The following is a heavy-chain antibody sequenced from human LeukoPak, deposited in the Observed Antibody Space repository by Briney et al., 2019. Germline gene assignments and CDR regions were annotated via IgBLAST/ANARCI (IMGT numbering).Heavy chain of an antibody. D-gene: IGHD3-3*01. CDR1: GGSISGGSYY. J-gene: IGHJ5*02. Sequence: SETLSLTCTVSGGSISGGSYYWSWIRQPPGTGLEWIGYIYYSGSTNYNPSLKSRVTISVDTSKNQFSLKLSSVTAADTAVYYCARSTTYYDFWSGSWFDPWGQGTLVTVSS. V-gene: IGHV4-61*01. CDR2: IYYSGST. CDR3: ARSTTYYDFWSGSWFDP.